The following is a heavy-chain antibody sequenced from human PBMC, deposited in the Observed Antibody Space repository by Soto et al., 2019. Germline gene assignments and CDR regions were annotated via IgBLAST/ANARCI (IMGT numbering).Heavy chain of an antibody. CDR2: ISGSGDST. CDR1: GFTFSSYA. D-gene: IGHD3-10*01. Sequence: EVQLLESGGGLVQPGGSLRLSCAASGFTFSSYAMSWVRQTPGKGLEWVSAISGSGDSTYYADSVKGRFTISRDNSTHTLYLQMNSLRAEDTAVYYCAKLRWGSDNWFDPWGQGTLVTVSS. CDR3: AKLRWGSDNWFDP. V-gene: IGHV3-23*01. J-gene: IGHJ5*02.